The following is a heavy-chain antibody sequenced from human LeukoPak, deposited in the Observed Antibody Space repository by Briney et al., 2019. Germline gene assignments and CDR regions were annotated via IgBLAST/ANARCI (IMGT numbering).Heavy chain of an antibody. D-gene: IGHD6-13*01. CDR2: IYHSGST. Sequence: PSETLSLTCTASGGSFTTYYWNWIRQPPGKGLEWIGYIYHSGSTNYDPSLKSRVTISVDTSKNQFSLKLSSVTAGDTAVYYCASGRQKLTPGGFQHWGQGTLVTVSS. CDR3: ASGRQKLTPGGFQH. J-gene: IGHJ1*01. V-gene: IGHV4-59*01. CDR1: GGSFTTYY.